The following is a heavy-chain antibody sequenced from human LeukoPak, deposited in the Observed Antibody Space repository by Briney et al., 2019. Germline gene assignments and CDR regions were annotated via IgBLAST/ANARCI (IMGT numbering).Heavy chain of an antibody. CDR3: VRALDASGNNDY. CDR1: GFTFTTYG. CDR2: IQNDEIDK. V-gene: IGHV3-30*02. D-gene: IGHD4-23*01. J-gene: IGHJ4*02. Sequence: GGSLRLSCAASGFTFTTYGMHWVRQAPGKGLEWVAFIQNDEIDKFYADSVKGRFTISRDNSKNSLYLQMNSLRAEDTALYYCVRALDASGNNDYWGQGTLVTVSS.